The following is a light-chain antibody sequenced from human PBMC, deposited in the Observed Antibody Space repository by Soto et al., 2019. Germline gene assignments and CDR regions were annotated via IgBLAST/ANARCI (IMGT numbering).Light chain of an antibody. CDR2: GAS. J-gene: IGKJ3*01. V-gene: IGKV3-20*01. CDR1: QSVSSSY. Sequence: EIVLTQSPGTLSLSPGERATLSCRASQSVSSSYLAWYQQKPGQAPWLLIYGASSRATGIPDRFSGSGSGTDFTLTISRLEPEDFAVYYCQQYGSSPVFPFGPGTKVDIK. CDR3: QQYGSSPVFP.